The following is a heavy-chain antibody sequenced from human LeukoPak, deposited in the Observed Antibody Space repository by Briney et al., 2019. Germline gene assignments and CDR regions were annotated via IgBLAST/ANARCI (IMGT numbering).Heavy chain of an antibody. CDR3: ARGLYTSSSWFDY. D-gene: IGHD6-6*01. CDR2: ISSNGGST. Sequence: PGGSLRLSCAASGFTFSSYAMHWVRQAPGKGLEYVSAISSNGGSTYYANSVKGRFTISRDNSKNTLYLQMGSLRAEDMAVYYCARGLYTSSSWFDYWGQGTLVTVSS. CDR1: GFTFSSYA. V-gene: IGHV3-64*01. J-gene: IGHJ4*02.